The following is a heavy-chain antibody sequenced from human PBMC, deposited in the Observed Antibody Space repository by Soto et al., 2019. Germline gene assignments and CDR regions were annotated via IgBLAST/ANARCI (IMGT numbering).Heavy chain of an antibody. Sequence: LRLSCAASGFTFSSYAMHWVRQAPGKGLEWVAVISYDGSNKYYADSVKGRFTISRDNSKNTLYLQMNSLRAEDTAVYYCARDAAYYDSSGYYGEDCGMDVWGQGTTVTVSS. V-gene: IGHV3-30-3*01. J-gene: IGHJ6*02. D-gene: IGHD3-22*01. CDR3: ARDAAYYDSSGYYGEDCGMDV. CDR2: ISYDGSNK. CDR1: GFTFSSYA.